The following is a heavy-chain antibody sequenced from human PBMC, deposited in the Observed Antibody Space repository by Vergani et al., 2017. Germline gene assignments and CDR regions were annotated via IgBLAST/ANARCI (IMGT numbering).Heavy chain of an antibody. J-gene: IGHJ4*02. CDR1: GGSISSGYY. V-gene: IGHV4-38-2*02. CDR3: ARDYTYYDILTGYAPGGFDY. D-gene: IGHD3-9*01. CDR2: IYHSGST. Sequence: QVQLQESGPGLVKPSETLSLTCTVSGGSISSGYYWGWIRQPPGKGLEWIGIIYHSGSTYYNPSLKSRVTISVDTSKNQFSLKLSSVTAADTAVYYCARDYTYYDILTGYAPGGFDYWGQGTLVTVSS.